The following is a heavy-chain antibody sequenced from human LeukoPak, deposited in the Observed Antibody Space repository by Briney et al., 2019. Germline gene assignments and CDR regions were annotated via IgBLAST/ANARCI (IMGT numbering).Heavy chain of an antibody. CDR1: GFTFSSYS. CDR3: ARPPAKVGWFGEPYFDY. V-gene: IGHV3-21*01. CDR2: ISSSSSYI. Sequence: PGGSLRLSCAASGFTFSSYSMNWVRQAPGKGLEWVSSISSSSSYIYYADSVKGRFTISRDNAKNSLYLQMNSLRAEDTAVYYCARPPAKVGWFGEPYFDYWGQGTLVTVSS. J-gene: IGHJ4*02. D-gene: IGHD3-10*01.